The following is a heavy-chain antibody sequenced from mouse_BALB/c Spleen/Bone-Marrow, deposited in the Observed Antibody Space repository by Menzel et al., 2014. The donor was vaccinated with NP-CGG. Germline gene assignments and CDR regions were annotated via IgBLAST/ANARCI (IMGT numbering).Heavy chain of an antibody. D-gene: IGHD1-2*01. CDR2: ISGGSSII. V-gene: IGHV5-17*02. Sequence: EVQLVESGGGLVQPGGSRKLSCAASGFTFSSFGVHWVRQAPEKGLEWVAYISGGSSIIYYADTVKGRFTISRDNPGNTLFLRMTSLRSEDTAIYYCARKDYFGYAAMDYWGQGTSVTVSS. CDR1: GFTFSSFG. J-gene: IGHJ4*01. CDR3: ARKDYFGYAAMDY.